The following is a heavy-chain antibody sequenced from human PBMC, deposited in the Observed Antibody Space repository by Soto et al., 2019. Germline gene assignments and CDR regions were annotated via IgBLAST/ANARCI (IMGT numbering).Heavy chain of an antibody. CDR2: SNSGGSST. J-gene: IGHJ4*02. D-gene: IGHD1-1*01. V-gene: IGHV3-23*03. CDR1: GFTFSSYA. CDR3: AKLGGWNEFDY. Sequence: EVQLLESGGGLVQPGGSLRLSCAASGFTFSSYAMSWVRQAPGKGLDWVSRVSNSGGSSTYYADAVKGRFTISRDDSKTTLYLQLDSLSAEDTAIYYCAKLGGWNEFDYWGQGALVSVSS.